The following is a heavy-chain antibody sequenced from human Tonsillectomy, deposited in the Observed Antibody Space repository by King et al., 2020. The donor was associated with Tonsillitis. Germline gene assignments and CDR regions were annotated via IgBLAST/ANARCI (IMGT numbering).Heavy chain of an antibody. CDR1: GYSISSGYY. Sequence: MQLQESGPGLVKPSETLSLTCTVSGYSISSGYYWGWIRQPPGKGLEWIGSIYHSGSTYYNPSLKSRVTISVDTSKNQFSLKLSSVTAADTAVYYCARLIPFNDSPLGYFDYWGQGTLVTVSS. V-gene: IGHV4-38-2*02. CDR2: IYHSGST. CDR3: ARLIPFNDSPLGYFDY. D-gene: IGHD3-16*01. J-gene: IGHJ4*02.